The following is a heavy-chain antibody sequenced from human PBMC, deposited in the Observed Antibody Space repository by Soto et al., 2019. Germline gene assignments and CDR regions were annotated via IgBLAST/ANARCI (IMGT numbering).Heavy chain of an antibody. CDR2: IIPILGIA. D-gene: IGHD4-17*01. J-gene: IGHJ4*02. CDR3: ASEDYGGNFVFDY. CDR1: GGTFSSYT. V-gene: IGHV1-69*02. Sequence: QVQLVQSGAEVKKPGSSVKVSCKASGGTFSSYTISWVRQAPGQGLEWMGRIIPILGIANYAQKFQGRVTITADKTTSTAHIEVSSLRSEDTAVYYCASEDYGGNFVFDYWGQGTLVTVSS.